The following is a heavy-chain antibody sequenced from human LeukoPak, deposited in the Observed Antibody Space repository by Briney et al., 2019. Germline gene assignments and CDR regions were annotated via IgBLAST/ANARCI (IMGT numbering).Heavy chain of an antibody. Sequence: GGSLRLSCAASGFTFSDSWMHWVRQAPGEGLEWVAVISYDGSNKYYADSVKGRFTISRDNSKNTLYLQMNSLRAEDTAVYYCARIGDSSGWLTYYFDYWGQGTLVTVSS. CDR3: ARIGDSSGWLTYYFDY. CDR1: GFTFSDSW. CDR2: ISYDGSNK. V-gene: IGHV3-30-3*01. D-gene: IGHD6-19*01. J-gene: IGHJ4*02.